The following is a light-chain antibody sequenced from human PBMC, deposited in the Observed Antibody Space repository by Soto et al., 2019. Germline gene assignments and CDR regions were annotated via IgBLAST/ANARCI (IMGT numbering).Light chain of an antibody. Sequence: QSALTQPASMSGSPGQSITISCTGTSSDVGGYNYGSWYRQHPGKAPKLMIYDVNNRPSGVSNRFSGSNSGNTSSLTISGLQAEDEAEYYCSSHSSSSTLVVFGGGTKLTVL. CDR3: SSHSSSSTLVV. CDR2: DVN. J-gene: IGLJ2*01. CDR1: SSDVGGYNY. V-gene: IGLV2-14*03.